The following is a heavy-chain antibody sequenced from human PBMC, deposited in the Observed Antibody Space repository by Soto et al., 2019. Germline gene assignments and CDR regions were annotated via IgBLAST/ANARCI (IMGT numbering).Heavy chain of an antibody. CDR3: ARMGDVPYYFSGMDV. V-gene: IGHV1-18*01. J-gene: IGHJ6*02. D-gene: IGHD3-16*01. CDR2: INGYNGNT. CDR1: GYTFTSYG. Sequence: QVQLVQSGAEVKKPGASVQVSCKASGYTFTSYGISWVRQAPGQGLEWLGWINGYNGNTNYAQKLQGRVTMTTDTSTCTAYMELRTLISDDTAVYYCARMGDVPYYFSGMDVWGQGTTVTVSS.